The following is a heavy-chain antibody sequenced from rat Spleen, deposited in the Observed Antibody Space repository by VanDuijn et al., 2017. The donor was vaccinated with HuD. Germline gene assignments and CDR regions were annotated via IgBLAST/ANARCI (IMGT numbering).Heavy chain of an antibody. D-gene: IGHD1-11*01. CDR2: ISVSGGST. CDR1: GFTFSNFG. V-gene: IGHV5-19*01. CDR3: ARQDYGGYWFAY. Sequence: EVQLVESGGGLVKPGGSLKLSCAASGFTFSNFGMHWIRQAPTKGLEWVASISVSGGSTYYRDSVKGRFTISRDNAKSTLYLQMNSLRSEDTATYYCARQDYGGYWFAYWGQGTLVTVSS. J-gene: IGHJ3*01.